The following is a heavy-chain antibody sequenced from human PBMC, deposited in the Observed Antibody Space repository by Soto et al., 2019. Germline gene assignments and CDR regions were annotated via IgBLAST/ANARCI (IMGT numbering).Heavy chain of an antibody. CDR2: INPSGGST. J-gene: IGHJ5*02. CDR1: GYTFTSYY. CDR3: ARASDYSKPKNRNKFDP. D-gene: IGHD4-4*01. V-gene: IGHV1-46*03. Sequence: ASVKGSCKASGYTFTSYYMRWVRQAPGQGLEWMGIINPSGGSTSYAQKFQGRVTMTRDTSTSTVYMELSSLRSEDTAVYYCARASDYSKPKNRNKFDPWGQGTLVTVSS.